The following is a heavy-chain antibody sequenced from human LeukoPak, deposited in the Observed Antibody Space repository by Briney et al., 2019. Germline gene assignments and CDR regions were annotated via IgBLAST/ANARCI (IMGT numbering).Heavy chain of an antibody. Sequence: SETLSLTCAVSGVSISSSEWWIWVRQPPGQGLEWIGEIHRDGRTRYNPSLKSRVTMSMDYSKNQFSLSVASVTAADTAIYYCGKTDIYFNPIDYWGPGSLVTVSS. CDR3: GKTDIYFNPIDY. V-gene: IGHV4-4*02. CDR1: GVSISSSEW. CDR2: IHRDGRT. D-gene: IGHD3-9*01. J-gene: IGHJ4*02.